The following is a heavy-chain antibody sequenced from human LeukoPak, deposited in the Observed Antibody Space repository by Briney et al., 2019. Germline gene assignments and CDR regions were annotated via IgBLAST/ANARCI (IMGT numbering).Heavy chain of an antibody. CDR1: GFTFTTYA. D-gene: IGHD2-2*01. CDR3: AKGYCSSSSCYSYAFDI. CDR2: ISGSGSST. Sequence: GGSLRLSCSASGFTFTTYAMSWVRRAPGKGLEWVSAISGSGSSTYYADSVKGRFTISRDNSKNTLFLQMNSLRAEDTAVYYCAKGYCSSSSCYSYAFDIWGQGTVVTVSS. V-gene: IGHV3-23*01. J-gene: IGHJ3*02.